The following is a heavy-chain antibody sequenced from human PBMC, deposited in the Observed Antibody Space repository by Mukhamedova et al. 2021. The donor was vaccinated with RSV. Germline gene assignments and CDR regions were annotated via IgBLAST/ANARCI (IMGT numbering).Heavy chain of an antibody. CDR2: IYYSGST. CDR3: ASYGINYGMDV. Sequence: GLEWIGSIYYSGSTYYNPSLKSRVTISVDTSKNQFSLKLSSVTAADTAVYYCASYGINYGMDVWGQGTTVTVSS. V-gene: IGHV4-39*07. J-gene: IGHJ6*02. D-gene: IGHD1-26*01.